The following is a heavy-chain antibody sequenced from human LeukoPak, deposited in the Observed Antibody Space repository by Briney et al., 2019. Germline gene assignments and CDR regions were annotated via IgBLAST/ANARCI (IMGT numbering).Heavy chain of an antibody. CDR2: INWNGGST. CDR3: ARGGNGFGEIIGFDP. J-gene: IGHJ5*02. CDR1: GFTFDDYG. D-gene: IGHD3-10*01. V-gene: IGHV3-20*04. Sequence: PGGSLRLSCAASGFTFDDYGMSWVRQAPGKGLEWVSGINWNGGSTGYAVSVKGRFTISRDNAKNSLYLQMNSLRAEDTALYYCARGGNGFGEIIGFDPWGQGTLVTVSS.